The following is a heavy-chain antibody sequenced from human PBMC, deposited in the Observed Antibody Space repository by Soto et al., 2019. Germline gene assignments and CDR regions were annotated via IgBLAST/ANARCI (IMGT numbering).Heavy chain of an antibody. CDR3: ARALGYSGYAGMDV. CDR2: FSPDNGNT. J-gene: IGHJ6*02. CDR1: GYTFTIYG. V-gene: IGHV1-18*01. Sequence: QVQLVQSGGEVKKLGASVKVSCKASGYTFTIYGINWVRQAPGQGLEWMGWFSPDNGNTNYAQKLQGRVTMTTDTSTSTAYMELRSLRSDDTAVYYCARALGYSGYAGMDVWGQGTTVTVSS. D-gene: IGHD5-12*01.